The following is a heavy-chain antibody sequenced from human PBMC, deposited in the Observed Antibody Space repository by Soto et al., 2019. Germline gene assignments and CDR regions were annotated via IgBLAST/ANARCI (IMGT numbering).Heavy chain of an antibody. CDR1: GFSLTTRGVG. Sequence: QITLKESGPTLVKPTQTLTLTCTFSGFSLTTRGVGVGWIRQPPGKALEWLALIYWDDDEGYSPSLKSRLTITKHTSKNQVVLTMINMDPVDTATYYCAHRPRGYSYHFDYWGQGTLVTVSS. CDR2: IYWDDDE. V-gene: IGHV2-5*02. J-gene: IGHJ4*02. D-gene: IGHD5-18*01. CDR3: AHRPRGYSYHFDY.